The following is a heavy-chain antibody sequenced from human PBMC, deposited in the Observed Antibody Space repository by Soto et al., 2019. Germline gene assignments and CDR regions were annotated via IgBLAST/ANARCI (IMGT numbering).Heavy chain of an antibody. CDR1: GYTFTKYG. V-gene: IGHV1-18*04. Sequence: QVQLVQSGAEVKKPGASAKVSCKASGYTFTKYGISWVLQAPGQGLEWMGWISAYNGDTNYAQKLQGRVTMTTATSTNTAYMDLSSLRSDDTAVYYCARDAIYVASGSEFWGQGTLVTVYS. J-gene: IGHJ4*02. CDR3: ARDAIYVASGSEF. D-gene: IGHD3-10*01. CDR2: ISAYNGDT.